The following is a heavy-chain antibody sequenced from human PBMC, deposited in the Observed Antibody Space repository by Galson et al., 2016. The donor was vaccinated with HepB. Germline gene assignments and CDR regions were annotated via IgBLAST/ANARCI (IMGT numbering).Heavy chain of an antibody. Sequence: SVKVSCKASGYTFTSYAMHWVRQAPGQRLEWMGWINAGNGNTKYSQKFQGRVTITRDTSASTAYMELSSLRSEDTAVYYCARGYSGGYCLEFDYWGQGTLVTVSS. V-gene: IGHV1-3*01. CDR1: GYTFTSYA. CDR2: INAGNGNT. CDR3: ARGYSGGYCLEFDY. D-gene: IGHD1-26*01. J-gene: IGHJ4*02.